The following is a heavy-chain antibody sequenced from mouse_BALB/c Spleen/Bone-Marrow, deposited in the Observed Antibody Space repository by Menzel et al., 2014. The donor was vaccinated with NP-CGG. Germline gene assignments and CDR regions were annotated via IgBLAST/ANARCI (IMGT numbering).Heavy chain of an antibody. Sequence: VQLQQFGAELVKPGASVKLSCKASGYTFTSYWMHWVKQRPGQGLEWIGEINPSNGRTNYNEKFKSKATLTVDKSSSTAYMQRSSLTSEDSAVXXXXXXXXXXYAMDYWGXGTSVTVSS. J-gene: IGHJ4*01. CDR2: INPSNGRT. V-gene: IGHV1S81*02. CDR3: XXXXXXXYAMDY. CDR1: GYTFTSYW.